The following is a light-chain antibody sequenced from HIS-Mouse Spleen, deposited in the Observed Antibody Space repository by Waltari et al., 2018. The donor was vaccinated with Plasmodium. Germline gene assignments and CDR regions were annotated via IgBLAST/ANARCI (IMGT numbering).Light chain of an antibody. CDR1: QSVSSN. CDR2: GAS. J-gene: IGKJ2*01. Sequence: EIVMTQSPATLSVSPGERATLSCRARQSVSSNLAWYQQKPGQAPRLLIYGASIRATGSPARFSGSGSGTEFTLTISILQSEDFAVYYCQQYNNWPYTFGQGTKLEIK. CDR3: QQYNNWPYT. V-gene: IGKV3D-15*03.